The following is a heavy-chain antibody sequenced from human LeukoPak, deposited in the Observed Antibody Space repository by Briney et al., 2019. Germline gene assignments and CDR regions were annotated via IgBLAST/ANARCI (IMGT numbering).Heavy chain of an antibody. CDR3: ARAAAGSLWWFDP. J-gene: IGHJ5*02. CDR1: GYSFTSHW. D-gene: IGHD6-13*01. V-gene: IGHV5-51*01. Sequence: GESLKISFKGSGYSFTSHWIGWVRQMPGKGLEWMGIIYPGDSDTRYIPPFQGQVTISADKSISTAYLQWSSLKASDTAMYYCARAAAGSLWWFDPWGQGTLVTVSS. CDR2: IYPGDSDT.